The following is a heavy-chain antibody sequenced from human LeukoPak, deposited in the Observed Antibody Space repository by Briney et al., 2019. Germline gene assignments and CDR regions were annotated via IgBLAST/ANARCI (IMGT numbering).Heavy chain of an antibody. Sequence: SVKVSCKASEGTFSSYAISWVRQAPGQGLEWMGRIIPIFGIANYAQKFQGRVTITADKSTSTAYMELSSLRSEDTAVYYCARDMNVRGYSYGPFDYWGQGTLVTVSS. CDR2: IIPIFGIA. CDR3: ARDMNVRGYSYGPFDY. CDR1: EGTFSSYA. V-gene: IGHV1-69*04. J-gene: IGHJ4*02. D-gene: IGHD5-18*01.